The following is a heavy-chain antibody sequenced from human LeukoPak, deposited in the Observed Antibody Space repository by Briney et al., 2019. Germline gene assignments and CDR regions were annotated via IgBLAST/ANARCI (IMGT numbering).Heavy chain of an antibody. CDR3: ARRRYYDGSGYLE. CDR2: IYYSGRT. CDR1: GGSVSSSDSY. D-gene: IGHD3-22*01. J-gene: IGHJ1*01. V-gene: IGHV4-39*01. Sequence: SETLSLTCSVSGGSVSSSDSYWDWIRQPPRKGLEWIGTIYYSGRTYYSPSLKSRVTMSVDPSNNQFSLNLRSVTAADTALYYCARRRYYDGSGYLEWGQGTLLSVSS.